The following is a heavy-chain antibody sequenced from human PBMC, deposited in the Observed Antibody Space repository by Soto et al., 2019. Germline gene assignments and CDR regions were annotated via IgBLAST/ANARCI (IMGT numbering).Heavy chain of an antibody. J-gene: IGHJ3*02. CDR1: GFTFNDYA. CDR2: ISNSGGTA. V-gene: IGHV3-23*01. D-gene: IGHD4-17*01. Sequence: PWWSLRLSCAASGFTFNDYAMAWVRQAPGKGLELVSAISNSGGTAYYAESVRGRFTISRDNSINTLYLQMSSLRTEDTAVYYCAHPRGYGVFDAVDIWGQGTMVTVSS. CDR3: AHPRGYGVFDAVDI.